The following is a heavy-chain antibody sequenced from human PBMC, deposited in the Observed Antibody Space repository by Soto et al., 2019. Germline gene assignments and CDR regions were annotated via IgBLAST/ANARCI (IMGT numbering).Heavy chain of an antibody. CDR3: PRPNTKYSSGVEYFQH. J-gene: IGHJ1*01. V-gene: IGHV3-30*03. CDR1: GFTFSSYG. Sequence: GGSLRLSCAASGFTFSSYGMHWVRQAPGKGLEWVAVISYDGSNKYYADSVKGRFTMSRDNSQNTLYLQMNSLRAEDTAVYYCPRPNTKYSSGVEYFQHWGQGTLVTVSS. D-gene: IGHD6-19*01. CDR2: ISYDGSNK.